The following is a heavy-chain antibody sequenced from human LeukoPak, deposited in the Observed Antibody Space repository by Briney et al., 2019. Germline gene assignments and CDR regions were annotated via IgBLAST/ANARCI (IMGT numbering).Heavy chain of an antibody. V-gene: IGHV4-34*01. CDR3: ATLRGCSSTSCSVYYYYGMDV. CDR2: INHSGST. Sequence: PSETLSLTCTVSGGSISSYYWSWIRQPPGKGLEWIGEINHSGSTNYNPSLKSRVTISVDTSKNQFSLKLSSVTAADTAVYYCATLRGCSSTSCSVYYYYGMDVWGQGTTVTVSS. J-gene: IGHJ6*02. D-gene: IGHD2-2*01. CDR1: GGSISSYY.